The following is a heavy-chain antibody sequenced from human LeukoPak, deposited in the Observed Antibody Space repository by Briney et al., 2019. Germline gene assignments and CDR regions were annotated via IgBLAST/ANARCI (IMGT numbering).Heavy chain of an antibody. J-gene: IGHJ4*02. CDR3: ASYSGSYGDFDY. D-gene: IGHD1-26*01. CDR2: IYYSGST. Sequence: KPSQTLSLTYAVSGGSISSYYWSWIRRPPGKGLEWIGYIYYSGSTSYNPSLKSRVTISVDTSKNQFSLKLSSVAAADTAVYYCASYSGSYGDFDYWGQGTLVTVSS. V-gene: IGHV4-59*08. CDR1: GGSISSYY.